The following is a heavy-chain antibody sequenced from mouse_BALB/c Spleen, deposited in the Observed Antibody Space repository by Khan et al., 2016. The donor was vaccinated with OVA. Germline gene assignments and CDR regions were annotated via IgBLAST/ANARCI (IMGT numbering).Heavy chain of an antibody. CDR1: GYTFANYW. D-gene: IGHD1-1*01. V-gene: IGHV1-7*01. Sequence: QVQLQQSGAELAKPGASVKMSCKASGYTFANYWMHWVKQRPGQGLDWIGYINPSTGYTDYNQKFKDKATLTADKSSSTAYMQLSSLTSEDSAVYYCSRLGSSYGTTFVYWGQGTTLTVSS. CDR2: INPSTGYT. CDR3: SRLGSSYGTTFVY. J-gene: IGHJ2*01.